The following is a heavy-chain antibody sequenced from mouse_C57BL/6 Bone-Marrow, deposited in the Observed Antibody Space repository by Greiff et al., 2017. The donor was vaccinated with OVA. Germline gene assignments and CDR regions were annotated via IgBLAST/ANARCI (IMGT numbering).Heavy chain of an antibody. CDR1: GYTFTVYE. Sequence: VKLMESGAELVRPGASVTLSCKASGYTFTVYEMHWVKQTPVHGLEWIGDIDPETGGTAYNQKFKGKAILTADKASSAAYMELRSLTSEDSAVYYCTRGYSNYYAMDYWCQETSVTVSS. D-gene: IGHD2-5*01. CDR3: TRGYSNYYAMDY. V-gene: IGHV1-15*01. CDR2: IDPETGGT. J-gene: IGHJ4*01.